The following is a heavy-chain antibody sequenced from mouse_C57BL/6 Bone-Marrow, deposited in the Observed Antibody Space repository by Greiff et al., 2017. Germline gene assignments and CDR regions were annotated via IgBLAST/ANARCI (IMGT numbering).Heavy chain of an antibody. J-gene: IGHJ3*01. V-gene: IGHV1-72*01. Sequence: QVQLQQPGAELVKPGASVKLSCKASGYTFTSYWMHWVKQRPGRGLEWIGRIDPSTGGTKYNEKFKSKATLTVDKPSSTAYMQLSSLTSEDSAVYKCASSDWPGFAYWGQGTLVTVSA. CDR1: GYTFTSYW. CDR2: IDPSTGGT. D-gene: IGHD4-1*01. CDR3: ASSDWPGFAY.